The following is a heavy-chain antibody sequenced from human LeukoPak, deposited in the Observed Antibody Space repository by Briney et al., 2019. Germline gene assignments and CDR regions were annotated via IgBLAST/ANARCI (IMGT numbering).Heavy chain of an antibody. CDR2: FGGSGGNT. D-gene: IGHD6-19*01. CDR3: ARGFGSGWNY. J-gene: IGHJ4*02. CDR1: GFTFSNYA. V-gene: IGHV3-23*01. Sequence: PGGSLRLSCAASGFTFSNYAMSWVRQAPGKGLEWVSAFGGSGGNTYYADSVKGRFTISRDNAKNSLYLQMNSLRTEDTAVYYCARGFGSGWNYWGQGTLVTVSS.